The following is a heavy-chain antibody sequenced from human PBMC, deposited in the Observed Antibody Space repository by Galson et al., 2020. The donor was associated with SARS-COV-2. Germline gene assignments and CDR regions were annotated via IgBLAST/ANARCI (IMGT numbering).Heavy chain of an antibody. CDR1: GFTFSDYA. J-gene: IGHJ4*02. D-gene: IGHD3-10*01. Sequence: SLRLSCEASGFTFSDYAMNWVRQAPGKGLEWVAIISFDGRNKHFAASVRGRFTVSRDNSKNTVFLQMNSLGLEDTALYYCARDLYNPVAAAAGGGFEYWGQGTLVTVSS. V-gene: IGHV3-30*04. CDR3: ARDLYNPVAAAAGGGFEY. CDR2: ISFDGRNK.